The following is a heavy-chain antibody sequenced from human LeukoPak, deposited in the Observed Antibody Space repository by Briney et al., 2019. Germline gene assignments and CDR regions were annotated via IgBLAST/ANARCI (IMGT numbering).Heavy chain of an antibody. CDR3: AKDSGGLDYDILTGYPYYFDC. Sequence: PGGSLRLSCAASGFTFSSYSMSWVRQAPGKGLEWVSAISGSGGSTYYADSVKGRFTISRDKSKNTLYLQMNSLRAENTAVYYCAKDSGGLDYDILTGYPYYFDCWGQGTLVTVSS. V-gene: IGHV3-23*01. CDR1: GFTFSSYS. D-gene: IGHD3-9*01. CDR2: ISGSGGST. J-gene: IGHJ4*02.